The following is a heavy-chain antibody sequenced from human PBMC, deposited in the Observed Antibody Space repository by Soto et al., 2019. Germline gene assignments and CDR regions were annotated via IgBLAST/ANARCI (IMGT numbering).Heavy chain of an antibody. Sequence: QVQLRESGPGLVKPSETLSLTCSVSGGSIRSYYWSWIRQPPGKGLEWIGYIYSSGTTNYNPSLQSRVTISGDTSKMQISLNLRSVTAADRAVYYCARSAATIFGTLIGGEVLDIWGQGTKVTVSS. J-gene: IGHJ3*02. D-gene: IGHD3-3*01. CDR1: GGSIRSYY. CDR2: IYSSGTT. V-gene: IGHV4-59*01. CDR3: ARSAATIFGTLIGGEVLDI.